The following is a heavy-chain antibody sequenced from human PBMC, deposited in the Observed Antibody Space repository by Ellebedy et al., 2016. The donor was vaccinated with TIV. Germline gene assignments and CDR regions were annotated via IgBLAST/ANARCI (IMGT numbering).Heavy chain of an antibody. CDR1: GSTFQG. CDR3: ARASDSRGFDFLDY. CDR2: IKVHTGNT. Sequence: AASVKVSCKTSGSTFQGISWVRQAPGQRLEWMGWIKVHTGNTQYSKNVQGRVTLTTDTSTRTAFMELRGLRYDDTGIYYCARASDSRGFDFLDYWGQGTLVTVSS. J-gene: IGHJ4*02. V-gene: IGHV1-18*01. D-gene: IGHD3-22*01.